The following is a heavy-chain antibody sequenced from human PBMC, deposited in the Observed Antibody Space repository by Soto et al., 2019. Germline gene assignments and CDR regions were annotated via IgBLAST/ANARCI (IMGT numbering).Heavy chain of an antibody. D-gene: IGHD4-17*01. CDR1: GGTFSSYT. V-gene: IGHV1-69*04. Sequence: ASVKVSCKASGGTFSSYTISWVRQAPGQGLEWMGRIIPILGIANYAQKFQGRVTITADKSTSTAYMELSSLRSEDTAVYYCAREEGTIYDYGDSVRNDAFDIWGQGTMVTVSS. J-gene: IGHJ3*02. CDR3: AREEGTIYDYGDSVRNDAFDI. CDR2: IIPILGIA.